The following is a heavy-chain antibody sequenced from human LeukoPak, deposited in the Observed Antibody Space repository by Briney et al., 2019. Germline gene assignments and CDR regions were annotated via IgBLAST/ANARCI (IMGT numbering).Heavy chain of an antibody. CDR1: GFTFSSYA. Sequence: PGGSLRLSCAASGFTFSSYAMHWVRQAPGKGLEWVAVISYDGSNKYYADSVKGRFTISRDNSKNTLYLQMNGLRAEDTAVYYCARDRRSSGIPTGECDYWGQGTLVTVSS. D-gene: IGHD6-19*01. CDR3: ARDRRSSGIPTGECDY. V-gene: IGHV3-30*04. J-gene: IGHJ4*02. CDR2: ISYDGSNK.